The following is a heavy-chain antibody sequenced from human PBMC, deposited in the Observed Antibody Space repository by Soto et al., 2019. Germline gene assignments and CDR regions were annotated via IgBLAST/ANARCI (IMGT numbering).Heavy chain of an antibody. CDR1: GFTFSTYA. V-gene: IGHV3-23*01. J-gene: IGHJ4*02. Sequence: EVQLLESGGGLVQPGGSLRLSCAASGFTFSTYAMSWVRQAPRKGLEWVSAISGNGGDYTYYADSVKGRFTISRDNSKNTLFLQMNSLRAEDTAVYYCVPLCRYCSTTTPSWGQGTLVTVSS. CDR2: ISGNGGDYT. D-gene: IGHD2-2*01. CDR3: VPLCRYCSTTTPS.